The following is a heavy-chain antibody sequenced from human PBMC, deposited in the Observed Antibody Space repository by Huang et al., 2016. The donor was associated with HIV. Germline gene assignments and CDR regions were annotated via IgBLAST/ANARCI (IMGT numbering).Heavy chain of an antibody. CDR1: GGSFTGNY. J-gene: IGHJ6*02. CDR2: VNDSGAT. CDR3: ARQWTILEWLLGLDV. Sequence: QMQLQQRGAGLLKPSETLSLTCGVSGGSFTGNYLTWIRQAPGKGLAWIGEVNDSGATNYYTSLTGRVTISLDESNRELSLNLRSVTAADTAVYYCARQWTILEWLLGLDVWGQGTTVIVSS. D-gene: IGHD3-3*01. V-gene: IGHV4-34*02.